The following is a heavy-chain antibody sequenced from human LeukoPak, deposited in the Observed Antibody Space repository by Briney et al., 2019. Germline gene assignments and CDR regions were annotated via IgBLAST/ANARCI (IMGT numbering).Heavy chain of an antibody. CDR3: ARAGLQLWDYYYGMDV. CDR1: GFTVSSNY. D-gene: IGHD5-18*01. J-gene: IGHJ6*02. CDR2: IYSGGST. V-gene: IGHV3-53*01. Sequence: GGSLRLSCAASGFTVSSNYMSWVRQAPGKGLEWVSVIYSGGSTYYADSVKGRFTISRDNSKNTLYLQMNSLRAEDTAVYYCARAGLQLWDYYYGMDVWGQGTTVTVSS.